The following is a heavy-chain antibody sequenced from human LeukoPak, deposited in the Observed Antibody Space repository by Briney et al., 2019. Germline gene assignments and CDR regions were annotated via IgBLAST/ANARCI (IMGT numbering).Heavy chain of an antibody. D-gene: IGHD3-10*01. CDR3: AARVMWFGELFDY. CDR1: GFTFTSSA. V-gene: IGHV1-58*01. CDR2: IVVGSGNT. Sequence: SVKVSCKASGFTFTSSAVQWVRQARGQRLEWIGWIVVGSGNTNYAQKLQERVTITRDMSTSTAYMELSSLRSEDTAVYYCAARVMWFGELFDYWGQGTLVTVSS. J-gene: IGHJ4*02.